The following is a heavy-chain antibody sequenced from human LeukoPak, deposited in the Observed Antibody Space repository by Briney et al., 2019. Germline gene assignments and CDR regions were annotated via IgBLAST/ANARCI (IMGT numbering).Heavy chain of an antibody. D-gene: IGHD2-8*01. CDR3: AAERHMYYHY. CDR1: GFTFDDYS. V-gene: IGHV3-43*01. J-gene: IGHJ4*02. Sequence: GGSLMLSCAASGFTFDDYSMHWVRQAPGKGLEWVALITNDGESTFYADSMKGRFTISRDNTENSLHLQVNSLRVDDTALYHCAAERHMYYHYWGQGTLVTVSS. CDR2: ITNDGEST.